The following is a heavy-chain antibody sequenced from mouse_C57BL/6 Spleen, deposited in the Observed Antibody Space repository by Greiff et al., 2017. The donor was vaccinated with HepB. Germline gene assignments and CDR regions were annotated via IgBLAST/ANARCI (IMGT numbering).Heavy chain of an antibody. CDR2: ISDGGSYT. D-gene: IGHD2-4*01. Sequence: EVKLMESGGGLVKPGGSLKLSCAASGFTFSSYAMSWVRQTPEKRLEWVATISDGGSYTYYPDNVKGRFTISRDNAKNNLYLQMSHLKSEDTAMYYCARAFYYDYDYFDYWGQGTTLTVSS. CDR3: ARAFYYDYDYFDY. V-gene: IGHV5-4*03. CDR1: GFTFSSYA. J-gene: IGHJ2*01.